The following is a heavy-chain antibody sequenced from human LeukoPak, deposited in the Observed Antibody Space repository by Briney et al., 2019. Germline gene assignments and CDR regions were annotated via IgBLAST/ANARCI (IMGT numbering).Heavy chain of an antibody. CDR1: GFTVSSNS. V-gene: IGHV3-53*01. CDR2: IYSDNT. J-gene: IGHJ4*02. D-gene: IGHD4/OR15-4a*01. CDR3: ARRAGAYSHPYDY. Sequence: GGSLRLSCTVSGFTVSSNSMSWVRQAPGKGLEWVSFIYSDNTHYSDSVKGRFTISRANSKNTLYLQMNSLRAEGTAVYYCARRAGAYSHPYDYWGQGTLVTVSS.